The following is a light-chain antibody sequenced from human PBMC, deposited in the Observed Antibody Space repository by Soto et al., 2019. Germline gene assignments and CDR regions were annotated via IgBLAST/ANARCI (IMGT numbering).Light chain of an antibody. J-gene: IGLJ1*01. CDR2: DDN. CDR1: SSNIGGNS. CDR3: CSYANSSTLEYV. V-gene: IGLV1-51*01. Sequence: QSVLTQPPSVSAAPGQKVTISCSGSSSNIGGNSVSWYQQLPGTAPKLLIYDDNKRPSGIPDRFSGSKSGTSATLGITGFQTGDEADYFCCSYANSSTLEYVFGTGTKVTVL.